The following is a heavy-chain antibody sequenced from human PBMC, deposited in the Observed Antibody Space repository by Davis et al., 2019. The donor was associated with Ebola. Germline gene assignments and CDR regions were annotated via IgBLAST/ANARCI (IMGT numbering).Heavy chain of an antibody. D-gene: IGHD2-2*01. V-gene: IGHV4-34*01. Sequence: PSETLSLTCAVYGVSFSGYYWSWIRQPPGKGLEWIGEINHSGSTNYNPSLKSRVTISVDTSKNQFSLKLSSVTAADTAVYYCARGYFPGVVPAGYGPPLGYYFDYWGQGTLVTVSS. CDR3: ARGYFPGVVPAGYGPPLGYYFDY. J-gene: IGHJ4*02. CDR2: INHSGST. CDR1: GVSFSGYY.